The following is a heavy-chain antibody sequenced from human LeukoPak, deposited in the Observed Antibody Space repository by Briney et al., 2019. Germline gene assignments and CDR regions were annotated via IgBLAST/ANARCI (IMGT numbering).Heavy chain of an antibody. CDR3: ARVALLLGYCSGGSCYDEFFPFDP. D-gene: IGHD2-15*01. J-gene: IGHJ5*02. CDR2: INHSGST. Sequence: SETLSLTCAVYGGSFSGYYWSWIRQPPGKGLEWIGEINHSGSTNYNPSLKSRVTISVDTSKNRFSLKLSSVTAADTAVYYCARVALLLGYCSGGSCYDEFFPFDPWGQGTLVTVSS. CDR1: GGSFSGYY. V-gene: IGHV4-34*01.